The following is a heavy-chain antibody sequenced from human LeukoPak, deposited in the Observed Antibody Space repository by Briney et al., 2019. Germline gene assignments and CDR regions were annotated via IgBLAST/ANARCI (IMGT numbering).Heavy chain of an antibody. CDR3: ARVSSYYDSSGRYYFDY. CDR1: GGTFSSYA. D-gene: IGHD3-22*01. Sequence: SVNVSCKASGGTFSSYAISWVRQAPGQGLEWMGGIIPIFGTANYAQKFQGRVTITADESTSTAYMELSSLRSEDTAVYYCARVSSYYDSSGRYYFDYWGQGTLVTVSS. CDR2: IIPIFGTA. V-gene: IGHV1-69*13. J-gene: IGHJ4*02.